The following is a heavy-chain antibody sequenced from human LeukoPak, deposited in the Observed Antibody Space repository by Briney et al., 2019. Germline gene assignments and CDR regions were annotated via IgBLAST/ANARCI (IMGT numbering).Heavy chain of an antibody. Sequence: SQTLSLTCAISGDSVSSNSAARNWIRQSPSRGLEWLERTYYRSKWYNDFAVSVKSRITITPDTSKNQFSLQLNSVTPEDTAVYYCTRGSDGLHYFDYWGQGTQVTVSS. D-gene: IGHD5-24*01. J-gene: IGHJ4*02. V-gene: IGHV6-1*01. CDR1: GDSVSSNSAA. CDR3: TRGSDGLHYFDY. CDR2: TYYRSKWYN.